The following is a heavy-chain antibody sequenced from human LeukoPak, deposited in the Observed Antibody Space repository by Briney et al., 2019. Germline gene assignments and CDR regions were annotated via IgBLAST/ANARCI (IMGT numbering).Heavy chain of an antibody. CDR2: INPNNGGT. CDR1: GYTFTGYH. J-gene: IGHJ5*02. Sequence: ASVKVSCKASGYTFTGYHMHWVRQAPGQGLEWMGWINPNNGGTNYAQNFQGRVTMTRDTSISTAYIELSSLRSDDTAVYYGARGYCTGGSCSGAWFDPWGKGTMVTVSS. CDR3: ARGYCTGGSCSGAWFDP. V-gene: IGHV1-2*02. D-gene: IGHD2-15*01.